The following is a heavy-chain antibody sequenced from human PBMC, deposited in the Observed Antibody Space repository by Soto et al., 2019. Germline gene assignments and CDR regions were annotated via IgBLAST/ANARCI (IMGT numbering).Heavy chain of an antibody. CDR2: ILPRDSDA. V-gene: IGHV5-51*01. D-gene: IGHD5-12*01. Sequence: EVQLVQSGAEVKRPGESLKISCKGSGYSFSNYWIGWVRQMPGKGLEWMGIILPRDSDARYSPSFQGQVTISADESISTAYLQWSSLRPSDTAMYYCVRHENGYNPLDYCGQGTLVTVSS. J-gene: IGHJ4*02. CDR1: GYSFSNYW. CDR3: VRHENGYNPLDY.